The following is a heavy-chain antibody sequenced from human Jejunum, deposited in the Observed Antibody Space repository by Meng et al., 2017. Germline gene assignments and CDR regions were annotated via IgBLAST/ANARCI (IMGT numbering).Heavy chain of an antibody. Sequence: GESLKISCKGSGYSFTSYWIAWVRQMPGKGLEWMGIIYPGDSDTRYSPSFQGQVTIPADKSISTAYLQWSILKASDTAMYYCARTSQNYYDSSGSNVPQYFQHWGQGTLVTVSS. V-gene: IGHV5-51*01. CDR2: IYPGDSDT. D-gene: IGHD3-22*01. J-gene: IGHJ1*01. CDR1: GYSFTSYW. CDR3: ARTSQNYYDSSGSNVPQYFQH.